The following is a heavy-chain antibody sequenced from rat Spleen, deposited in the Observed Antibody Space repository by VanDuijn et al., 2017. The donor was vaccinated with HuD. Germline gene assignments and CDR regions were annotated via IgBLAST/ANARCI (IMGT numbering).Heavy chain of an antibody. CDR1: GFTFRNYD. CDR3: TTRDNNYGY. CDR2: ISYGDSSGHSST. J-gene: IGHJ2*01. Sequence: EVQLVESGGDLVQPGRSLKLSCAASGFTFRNYDMAWVRQAPTKGLEWVATISYGDSSGHSSTYYRDSVKGRFTISRDNAKSTLYLQMDSLRSEDTATYYCTTRDNNYGYWGQGVMVTVSS. D-gene: IGHD1-10*01. V-gene: IGHV5-29*01.